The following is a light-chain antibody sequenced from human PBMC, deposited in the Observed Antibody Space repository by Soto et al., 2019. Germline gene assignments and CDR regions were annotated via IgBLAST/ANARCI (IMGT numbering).Light chain of an antibody. CDR2: DVS. Sequence: DIQMTQSPSSLSASVGDRVSITCQASHHVNKYLTWYQQKPGKAPNLLIYDVSKLKTGVASRFSGSGSGTQFTLTITNLQPEDFATYYCKHQDVAPYTFGQGTRLDIK. CDR3: KHQDVAPYT. CDR1: HHVNKY. V-gene: IGKV1-33*01. J-gene: IGKJ2*01.